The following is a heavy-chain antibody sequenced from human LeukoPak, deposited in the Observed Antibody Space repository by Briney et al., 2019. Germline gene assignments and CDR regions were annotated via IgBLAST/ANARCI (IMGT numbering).Heavy chain of an antibody. CDR2: LDPRGGST. CDR3: ARSHSSWYYFDY. Sequence: ASVQVSCKTSGYTFTNYYVHWVRQAPGEGLEWMGVLDPRGGSTTYTQMFQGRVTMTRDTSTSTVYIELSSLRSEDTAVYYCARSHSSWYYFDYWGQGTLVTVSS. D-gene: IGHD6-13*01. CDR1: GYTFTNYY. V-gene: IGHV1-46*01. J-gene: IGHJ4*02.